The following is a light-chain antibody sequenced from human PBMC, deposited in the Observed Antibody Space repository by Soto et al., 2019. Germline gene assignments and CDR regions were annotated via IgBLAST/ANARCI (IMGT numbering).Light chain of an antibody. CDR2: GAS. CDR1: QTVRSN. J-gene: IGKJ1*01. CDR3: QQYNNWRWT. V-gene: IGKV3-15*01. Sequence: EIVLSQSPATVSVSQGGRAPRCCWGSQTVRSNLAWYQQKPGQAPRLLIYGASTRATGIPARFSGSGSGTEFTLTISSLQSEDFAVYYCQQYNNWRWTFGQGTKV.